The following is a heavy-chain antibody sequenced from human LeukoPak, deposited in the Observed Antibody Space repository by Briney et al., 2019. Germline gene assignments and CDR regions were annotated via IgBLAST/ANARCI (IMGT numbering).Heavy chain of an antibody. Sequence: PSETLSLTCDVSGVSFSTYYWSWIRQSPPKGLEWIGEVNHSGYTNLNPSLKSRVTISVDTSKNQFSLKLSSLTAADTAVYYCARQLYGSDYWGQGTLVTVSS. J-gene: IGHJ4*02. CDR3: ARQLYGSDY. V-gene: IGHV4-34*01. CDR2: VNHSGYT. CDR1: GVSFSTYY. D-gene: IGHD4-17*01.